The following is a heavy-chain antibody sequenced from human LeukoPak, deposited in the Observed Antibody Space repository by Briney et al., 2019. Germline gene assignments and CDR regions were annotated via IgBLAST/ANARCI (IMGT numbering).Heavy chain of an antibody. J-gene: IGHJ4*02. D-gene: IGHD4-17*01. Sequence: PGGSLRLSCAASGFTFSSYGMHWVRQAPGKGLEWVAVISYDGSNKYYADSVKGRFTISRDNSKNTLYLQMNSLRAEDTAVYYCARYTVTTFESMVLPDYWGQGTLVTVSS. V-gene: IGHV3-30*03. CDR2: ISYDGSNK. CDR3: ARYTVTTFESMVLPDY. CDR1: GFTFSSYG.